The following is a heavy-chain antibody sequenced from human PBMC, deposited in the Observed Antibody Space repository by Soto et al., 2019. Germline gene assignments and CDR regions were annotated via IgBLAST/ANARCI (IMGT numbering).Heavy chain of an antibody. CDR1: GGSISSGGYY. Sequence: SETLSLTCTVSGGSISSGGYYWSWIRQHPGKGLEWIGYIYYSGSTYYNPSLKSRVTISVDTSKNQFSLKLSSVTAADTAVYYCARDPTGYYDSSGPDVWGQGTTVTVSS. CDR2: IYYSGST. V-gene: IGHV4-31*03. CDR3: ARDPTGYYDSSGPDV. D-gene: IGHD3-22*01. J-gene: IGHJ6*02.